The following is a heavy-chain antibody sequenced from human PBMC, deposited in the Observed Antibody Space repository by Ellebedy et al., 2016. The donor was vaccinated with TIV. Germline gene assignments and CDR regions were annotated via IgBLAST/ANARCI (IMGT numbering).Heavy chain of an antibody. D-gene: IGHD3-22*01. J-gene: IGHJ5*01. CDR1: GFRFAGHA. CDR2: ITGSGDKT. Sequence: GESLKISCAASGFRFAGHAMSWVRQAQGKGLEWVSSITGSGDKTYYRNSVRGRFTISRDNSRDTLYLDMHILRGEDTALYSCARSAGDSSGWFVSWGQGTVVIVSS. V-gene: IGHV3-23*01. CDR3: ARSAGDSSGWFVS.